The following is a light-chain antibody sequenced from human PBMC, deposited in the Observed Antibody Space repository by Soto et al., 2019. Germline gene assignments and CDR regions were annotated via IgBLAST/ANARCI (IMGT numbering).Light chain of an antibody. CDR3: QQYTTSPFT. CDR2: GAS. CDR1: QSVGSNY. V-gene: IGKV3-20*01. J-gene: IGKJ3*01. Sequence: EIVLTQSPGTLSLSPGERATLYSRPSQSVGSNYLAWYQQKPGQAPRVLIYGASSRATGIPDRFSGSGSGADFTLTISRLEPEDFAVYYCQQYTTSPFTFGPGTKVDIK.